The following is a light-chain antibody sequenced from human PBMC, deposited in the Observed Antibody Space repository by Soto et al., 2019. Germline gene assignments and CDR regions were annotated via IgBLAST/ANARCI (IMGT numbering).Light chain of an antibody. CDR2: DAS. V-gene: IGKV3-20*01. Sequence: EIALTQSPDTLSLSPGETLSLSCRSSQSVRRYLAWYQHKPGQAPRLLIYDASNRATGIPARFSGSGSGTEFTLTITRLQPEDFAVYYCQQYDSSPRTFGQGTKVDI. J-gene: IGKJ1*01. CDR1: QSVRRY. CDR3: QQYDSSPRT.